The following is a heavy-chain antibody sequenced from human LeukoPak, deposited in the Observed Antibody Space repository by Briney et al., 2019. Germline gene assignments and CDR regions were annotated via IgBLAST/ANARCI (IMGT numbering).Heavy chain of an antibody. CDR3: ARGLPNDYVWGGYRDY. Sequence: SETLSLTCAVYGGSFSGYYWSWIRQPPGKGLEWVGEINHSGSTNYNPSLKSRVTISVDTSKNQFSLKLSSVTAADTAVYYCARGLPNDYVWGGYRDYWGQGTLVTVSS. V-gene: IGHV4-34*01. J-gene: IGHJ4*02. D-gene: IGHD3-16*02. CDR1: GGSFSGYY. CDR2: INHSGST.